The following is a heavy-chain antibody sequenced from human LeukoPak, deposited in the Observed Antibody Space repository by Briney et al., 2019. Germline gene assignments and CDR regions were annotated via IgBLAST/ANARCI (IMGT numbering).Heavy chain of an antibody. CDR2: IYYSGSI. D-gene: IGHD3-22*01. J-gene: IGHJ4*02. V-gene: IGHV4-59*01. Sequence: SETLSLTCIVSGASISSYYWSWIRQPPGKGLEWIGDIYYSGSIKYNPSLKSRVTMSVDTSKNQFSLKLSSVTAADTAIYYCARENPSGYYNRPIDYWGQGTLVTVSS. CDR3: ARENPSGYYNRPIDY. CDR1: GASISSYY.